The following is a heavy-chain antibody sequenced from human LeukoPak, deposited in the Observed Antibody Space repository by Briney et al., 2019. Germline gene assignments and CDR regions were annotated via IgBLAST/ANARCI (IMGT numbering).Heavy chain of an antibody. CDR3: AKITMIVVVITYDPFFDY. CDR1: GFTFSIYS. CDR2: IISSSASI. Sequence: GGSLRLSCAASGFTFSIYSMDWVRQAPGKGLEWVSSIISSSASIYYADSVKGRFTISRDNAKNSLFLQLNSLRAEDTAVYYCAKITMIVVVITYDPFFDYWGQGTLVTVSS. D-gene: IGHD3-22*01. V-gene: IGHV3-21*04. J-gene: IGHJ4*02.